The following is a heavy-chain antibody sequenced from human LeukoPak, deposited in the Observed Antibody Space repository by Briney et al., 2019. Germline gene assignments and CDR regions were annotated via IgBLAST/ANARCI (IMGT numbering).Heavy chain of an antibody. CDR1: GYNFNTYW. CDR3: ARQETGSVGSY. D-gene: IGHD3-10*01. J-gene: IGHJ4*02. Sequence: GESLKISCKGSGYNFNTYWIGWVRQMPGKGLEWMGIIYPGDSDTGYSPSFQGQVTISADKSISTAYLQWSSLKASDTAMYYCARQETGSVGSYWGQGTLVTVSS. V-gene: IGHV5-51*01. CDR2: IYPGDSDT.